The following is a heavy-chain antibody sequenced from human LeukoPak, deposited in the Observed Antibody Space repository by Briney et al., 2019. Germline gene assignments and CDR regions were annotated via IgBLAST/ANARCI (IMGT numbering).Heavy chain of an antibody. V-gene: IGHV4-39*01. CDR2: IYYSGST. D-gene: IGHD1-26*01. J-gene: IGHJ4*02. CDR3: ARRSDSGSDDGEDYFDH. CDR1: SRSINNNTFY. Sequence: SETLSLTCTVSSRSINNNTFYWGWIRQPPGKGLEWTGSIYYSGSTYYNPSLKSRITIAVDTSKNQFSLKMSSVAAADTAVYYCARRSDSGSDDGEDYFDHWGQGTLVTVSS.